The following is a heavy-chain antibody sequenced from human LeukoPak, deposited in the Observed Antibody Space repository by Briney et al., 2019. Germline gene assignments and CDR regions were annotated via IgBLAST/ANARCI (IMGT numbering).Heavy chain of an antibody. CDR2: VNPNSGNT. D-gene: IGHD3-16*02. V-gene: IGHV1-8*01. CDR3: ARVRGVTFGGVILYYFDY. CDR1: GYTFTSYD. J-gene: IGHJ4*02. Sequence: ASVKVSCKASGYTFTSYDINWVRQATGQGLEWMGWVNPNSGNTGYAQKFQGRVTMTRNTSISTAYMELSSLRSEDTAVYYCARVRGVTFGGVILYYFDYWGQGTLVTVSS.